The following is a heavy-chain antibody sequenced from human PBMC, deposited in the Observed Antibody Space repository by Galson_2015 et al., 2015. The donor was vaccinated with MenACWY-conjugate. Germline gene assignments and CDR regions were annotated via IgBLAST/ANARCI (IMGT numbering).Heavy chain of an antibody. D-gene: IGHD6-19*01. CDR2: IIPIFGTA. J-gene: IGHJ6*02. Sequence: SVKVSCKASGGTFSSYAISWVRQAPGQGLEWMGGIIPIFGTANYAQKFQGRVTITADESTSTAYMELSSLRSEDTAVYYCARDPYSSGWVVYGMDVWGQGTTVTVSS. V-gene: IGHV1-69*13. CDR1: GGTFSSYA. CDR3: ARDPYSSGWVVYGMDV.